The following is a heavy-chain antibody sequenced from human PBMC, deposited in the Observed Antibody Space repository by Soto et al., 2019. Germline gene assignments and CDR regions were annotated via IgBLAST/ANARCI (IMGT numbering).Heavy chain of an antibody. CDR2: ISSSGSSI. CDR1: GFTFSDYY. D-gene: IGHD6-13*01. CDR3: AREGSSTPLSGPRRGYYGMDV. V-gene: IGHV3-11*01. J-gene: IGHJ6*02. Sequence: GGSLRLSCAASGFTFSDYYMSWIRQAPGKGLEWVSYISSSGSSIYYADSVKGRFTISRDNAKNTLYLQMSSLRSEDTAVYYCAREGSSTPLSGPRRGYYGMDVWGQGTTVTVSS.